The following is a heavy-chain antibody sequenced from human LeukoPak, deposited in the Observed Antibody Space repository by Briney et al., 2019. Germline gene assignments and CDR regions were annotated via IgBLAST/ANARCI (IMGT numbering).Heavy chain of an antibody. CDR1: GYTLTGLS. Sequence: ASVKVSCKVSGYTLTGLSMHWVRQAPGKGLEWMGGFDPEDGETIYAQKFQGRVTMTEDTSTDTAYVVLSSLRSEDTAVYYCATHDSSGYYPQIYYGMDVWGQGTTVTVSS. J-gene: IGHJ6*02. CDR2: FDPEDGET. CDR3: ATHDSSGYYPQIYYGMDV. D-gene: IGHD3-22*01. V-gene: IGHV1-24*01.